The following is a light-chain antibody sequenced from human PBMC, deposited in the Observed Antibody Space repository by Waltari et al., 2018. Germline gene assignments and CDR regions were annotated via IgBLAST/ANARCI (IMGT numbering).Light chain of an antibody. J-gene: IGLJ2*01. Sequence: QSALSQPASVSGSPGQSITISCTGSSSDVGGDDSVSWYQDHPGQAPKVITYDVNNRPSGVSDRFSGSKSGNTASLTISGLQAEDEANYYCCSQSSYNGVIFGGGTKLTVL. CDR1: SSDVGGDDS. CDR2: DVN. CDR3: CSQSSYNGVI. V-gene: IGLV2-14*03.